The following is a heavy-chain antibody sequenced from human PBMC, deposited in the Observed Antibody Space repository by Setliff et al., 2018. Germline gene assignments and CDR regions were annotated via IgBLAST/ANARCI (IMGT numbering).Heavy chain of an antibody. CDR2: ISGAGTTV. Sequence: GGSLRLSCAASELRFSDLYMSWVRQVPGKGREWLSKISGAGTTVYYADSVRGRFTISRDNATNSLYPQMKSLRAEDPSVYYCARDGVFYAMDFWGQGTTVTVSS. CDR3: ARDGVFYAMDF. J-gene: IGHJ6*02. CDR1: ELRFSDLY. D-gene: IGHD3-10*01. V-gene: IGHV3-11*04.